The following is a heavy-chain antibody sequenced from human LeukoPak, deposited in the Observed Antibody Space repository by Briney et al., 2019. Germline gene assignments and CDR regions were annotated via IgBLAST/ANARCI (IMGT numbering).Heavy chain of an antibody. Sequence: GGSLRLSCAASGFTFSSYSMNWVRQAPGKGLEWVSLIYSDATTYYADSVRGRFTISRDNSKNMLYLQMNSLRAEDTAVYYCARDEGRHPIEYWGQGTLVTVSS. CDR3: ARDEGRHPIEY. J-gene: IGHJ4*02. CDR2: IYSDATT. V-gene: IGHV3-66*01. CDR1: GFTFSSYS.